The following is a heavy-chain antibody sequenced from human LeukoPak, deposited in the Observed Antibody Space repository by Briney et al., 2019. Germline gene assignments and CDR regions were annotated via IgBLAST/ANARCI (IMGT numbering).Heavy chain of an antibody. D-gene: IGHD6-19*01. J-gene: IGHJ4*02. Sequence: SETLSLTCAVTGGSISSSNWSSWVRQPPGKGLEWIGEIYHSGSTNYNPSLKSRVTISVDTSKNQFSLKLSSVTAADTAVYYCARDPGYSSGWYPGYWGQGTLVTVSS. CDR3: ARDPGYSSGWYPGY. CDR2: IYHSGST. CDR1: GGSISSSNW. V-gene: IGHV4-4*02.